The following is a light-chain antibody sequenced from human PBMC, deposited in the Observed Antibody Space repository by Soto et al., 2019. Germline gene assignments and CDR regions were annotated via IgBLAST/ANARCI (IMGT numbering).Light chain of an antibody. Sequence: DIVLTQSPATLSLSPGQSATLSCRASQRVSTYLAWYQQKPGQPPKLLIFDASNRATDVPPRFSGSGSGTDFTLTISSLEPEDFAVYYCQQRSNWPTFGPGTKVHV. CDR1: QRVSTY. V-gene: IGKV3-11*01. J-gene: IGKJ3*01. CDR2: DAS. CDR3: QQRSNWPT.